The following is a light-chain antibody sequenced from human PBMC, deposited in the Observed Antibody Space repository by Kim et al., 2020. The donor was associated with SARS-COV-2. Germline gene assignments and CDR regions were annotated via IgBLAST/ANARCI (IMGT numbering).Light chain of an antibody. CDR3: GTWDSSLGGGV. CDR2: DNN. Sequence: GKKDTITGTGSGSNSVNNFEYWYQQLPEAVPKHIIDDNNKRRSGIPDRFSGSRSGTSDTLGITGLQTGDEADYHCGTWDSSLGGGVFGGGTQLTVL. J-gene: IGLJ2*01. CDR1: GSNSVNNF. V-gene: IGLV1-51*01.